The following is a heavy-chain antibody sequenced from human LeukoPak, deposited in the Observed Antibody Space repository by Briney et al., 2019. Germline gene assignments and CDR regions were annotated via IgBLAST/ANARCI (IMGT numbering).Heavy chain of an antibody. Sequence: GGSLRLSCAASGCTFSSYSMNWVRQAPGKGLEWVSSIISSRSYIYYADSVKGGFTISRDNAKNSLYLQMNSLRAEDTAVYYCARGVRYFDYWGQGTMVTVSS. D-gene: IGHD1-1*01. V-gene: IGHV3-21*01. CDR3: ARGVRYFDY. J-gene: IGHJ4*02. CDR1: GCTFSSYS. CDR2: IISSRSYI.